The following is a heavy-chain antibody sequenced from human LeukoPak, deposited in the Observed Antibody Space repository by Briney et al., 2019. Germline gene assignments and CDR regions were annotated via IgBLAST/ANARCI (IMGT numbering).Heavy chain of an antibody. CDR3: AREVKYYDSSGNWYFDL. CDR1: GFTFSSYS. CDR2: ISSSSSHI. Sequence: PGGSLRLSCAASGFTFSSYSMNWVRQAPGKGLEWVSSISSSSSHIYYADSVKGRFTISRDNAKNSLYLQMNSLRAEDTAVYYCAREVKYYDSSGNWYFDLWGRGTLVTVSS. J-gene: IGHJ2*01. D-gene: IGHD3-22*01. V-gene: IGHV3-21*01.